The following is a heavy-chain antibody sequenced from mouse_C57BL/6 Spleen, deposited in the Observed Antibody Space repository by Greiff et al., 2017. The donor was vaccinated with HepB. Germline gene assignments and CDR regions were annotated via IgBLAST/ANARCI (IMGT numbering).Heavy chain of an antibody. Sequence: EVKLVESGEGLVKPGGSLKLSCAATGFTFSSYAMFWVRQTPEKRLEWVEYISSGGDYINYADTVKGRFTISRDNARNTLYLQIRRLKSEDTAMYYCTREDPTTVAEGDTDYRRQGTSVTVPS. CDR2: ISSGGDYI. D-gene: IGHD1-1*01. J-gene: IGHJ4*01. CDR1: GFTFSSYA. V-gene: IGHV5-9-1*02. CDR3: TREDPTTVAEGDTDY.